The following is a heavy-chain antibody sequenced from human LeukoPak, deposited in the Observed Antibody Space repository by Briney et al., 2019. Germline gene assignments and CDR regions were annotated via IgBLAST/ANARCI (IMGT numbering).Heavy chain of an antibody. D-gene: IGHD2-2*01. CDR1: GYTFTSYG. Sequence: ASVKVSCKASGYTFTSYGISWVRQAPGQGLEWMGWISAYNGNTNYAQKLQGRVTMTTDTSTSTAYMELRSLRSDDTAVYYCARDIVLVPARTYFDYWGQGTLVTVSS. J-gene: IGHJ4*02. CDR3: ARDIVLVPARTYFDY. CDR2: ISAYNGNT. V-gene: IGHV1-18*01.